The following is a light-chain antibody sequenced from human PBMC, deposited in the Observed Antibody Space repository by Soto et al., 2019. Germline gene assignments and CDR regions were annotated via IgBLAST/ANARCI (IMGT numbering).Light chain of an antibody. CDR2: EVS. J-gene: IGLJ1*01. CDR1: NSDVGGYNY. Sequence: QSALTQPASVSGSPGQSITISCTGTNSDVGGYNYVSWYQQHPGKAPKLMIYEVSNRPSGVSNRFSGSKSGNTASLTISGLQAEDEADYYCSSYTSSTSYVFGNGTKLTVL. CDR3: SSYTSSTSYV. V-gene: IGLV2-14*01.